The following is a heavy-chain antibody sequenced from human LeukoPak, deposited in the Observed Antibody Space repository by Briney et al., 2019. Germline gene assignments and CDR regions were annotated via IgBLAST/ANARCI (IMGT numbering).Heavy chain of an antibody. V-gene: IGHV1-46*01. CDR2: INPSGGST. CDR3: ARDSSGRVGFDY. CDR1: GYTFTSYC. J-gene: IGHJ4*02. D-gene: IGHD6-19*01. Sequence: ASVKVSCKASGYTFTSYCMHWVRQAPGQGLEWMGIINPSGGSTSYAQKFQGRVTMTRDTSTSTVYMELSSLRSEDTAVYYCARDSSGRVGFDYWGQGTLVTVSS.